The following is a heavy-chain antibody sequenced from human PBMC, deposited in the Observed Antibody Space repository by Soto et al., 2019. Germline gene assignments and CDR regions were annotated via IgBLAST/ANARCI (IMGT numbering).Heavy chain of an antibody. V-gene: IGHV6-1*01. J-gene: IGHJ6*02. CDR3: ARDGEIAVAGDYYYGMDV. CDR1: GDSVSSNSAA. Sequence: SQTLSLTCVISGDSVSSNSAAWNWIRQSPSRGLEWLGRTYYRSKWYNDYAVSVKSRITINPDTSKNQFSLQLNSVTPEDTAVYYCARDGEIAVAGDYYYGMDVWGQGSTVTVSS. CDR2: TYYRSKWYN. D-gene: IGHD6-19*01.